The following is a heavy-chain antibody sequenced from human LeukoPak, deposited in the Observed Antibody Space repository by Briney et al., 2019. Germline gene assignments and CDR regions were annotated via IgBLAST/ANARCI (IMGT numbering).Heavy chain of an antibody. CDR3: ARDPPPYGSGSYSGSDY. V-gene: IGHV4-4*07. J-gene: IGHJ4*02. CDR2: IYTSGST. D-gene: IGHD3-10*01. CDR1: GGSISSYY. Sequence: SETLSLTCTVSGGSISSYYWSWIRQPAGKGLEWIGRIYTSGSTNYNPSLKSRVTMSVDTSKNQFSLKLSSVTAADTAVYYCARDPPPYGSGSYSGSDYWGQGTLVTVSS.